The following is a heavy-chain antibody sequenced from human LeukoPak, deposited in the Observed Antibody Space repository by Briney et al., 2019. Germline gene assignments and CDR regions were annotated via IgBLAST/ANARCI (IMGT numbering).Heavy chain of an antibody. CDR2: IRGSGGST. V-gene: IGHV3-23*01. Sequence: PGGSLRLSCAASGFTFSSYAMSWVRQAPGKGLEWVSAIRGSGGSTDYADSVKGRFTISRDNSKNTLYLQRNSLRAEDTAVYYCAKGHCSSTSSYRFDPWGQGTLASVSS. CDR1: GFTFSSYA. J-gene: IGHJ5*02. D-gene: IGHD2-2*01. CDR3: AKGHCSSTSSYRFDP.